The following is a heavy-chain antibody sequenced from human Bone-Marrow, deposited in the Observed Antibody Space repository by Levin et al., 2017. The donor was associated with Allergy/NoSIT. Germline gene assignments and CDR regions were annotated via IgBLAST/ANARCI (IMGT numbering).Heavy chain of an antibody. D-gene: IGHD3-22*01. V-gene: IGHV4-39*01. CDR1: GGSISSANYY. CDR3: ATAPREDYDSSGYYFFES. Sequence: GSLRLSCTVSGGSISSANYYWGWIRQSPGKGLEWIGSIYYSGSTYYNPSLKSRVTISVDTSNNQFPLNLRSVTAADTTVYYCATAPREDYDSSGYYFFESWGQGNLVTVSS. CDR2: IYYSGST. J-gene: IGHJ4*02.